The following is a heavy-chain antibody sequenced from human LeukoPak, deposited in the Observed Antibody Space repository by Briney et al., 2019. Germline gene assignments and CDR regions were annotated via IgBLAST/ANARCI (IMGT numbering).Heavy chain of an antibody. Sequence: SQTLSLTCAVSGGSISSGGYSWSWIRQPPGKGLEWIGYIYHSGSTYYNPSLKSRVTISVDRSKNQFSLKLSSVTAADTAVYCCARGKGDYGADYFDYWGQGTLVTVSS. J-gene: IGHJ4*02. V-gene: IGHV4-30-2*01. CDR2: IYHSGST. CDR1: GGSISSGGYS. D-gene: IGHD4-17*01. CDR3: ARGKGDYGADYFDY.